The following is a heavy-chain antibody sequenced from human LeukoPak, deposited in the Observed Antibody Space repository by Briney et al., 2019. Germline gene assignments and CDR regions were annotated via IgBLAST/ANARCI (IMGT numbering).Heavy chain of an antibody. CDR3: ARDQSNSYPDV. J-gene: IGHJ6*02. CDR2: IYSGGIT. CDR1: GFTVSNNY. Sequence: GGSLRLSCAASGFTVSNNYMSWVRQAPGKGLEWVSVIYSGGITYYADSVKGRFTISRDNSKNTLYLQMNSLRAEDTAVYYCARDQSNSYPDVWGQGTTVTAAS. D-gene: IGHD6-6*01. V-gene: IGHV3-53*01.